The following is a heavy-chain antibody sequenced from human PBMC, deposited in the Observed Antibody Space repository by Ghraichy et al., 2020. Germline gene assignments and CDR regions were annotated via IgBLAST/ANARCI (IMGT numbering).Heavy chain of an antibody. V-gene: IGHV3-23*01. CDR2: ISGSGGST. Sequence: GGSLSLSCPASGLTFSSFAMSWVRQAPGKGLEGVSAISGSGGSTYYADSVKGRFTISRDNSKNTLYLQMNSLRAEDTAVYYCAKVDDLGLGNYFDYWGQGTLVTVPS. J-gene: IGHJ4*02. CDR3: AKVDDLGLGNYFDY. CDR1: GLTFSSFA. D-gene: IGHD3-16*01.